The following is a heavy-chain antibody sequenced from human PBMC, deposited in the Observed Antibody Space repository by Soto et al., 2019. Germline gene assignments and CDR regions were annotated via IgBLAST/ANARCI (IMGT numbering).Heavy chain of an antibody. Sequence: QLQLRESGSGLVKPSQTLSLTCAVSGGSISSGGYSWSWIRQPPGKGLEWIGYIYHSGSTYYNPSLKSRVTISVDRSKNQFSLKLSSVTAADTAVYYCARVPGPWGQGTLDTVSS. CDR2: IYHSGST. J-gene: IGHJ5*02. CDR3: ARVPGP. CDR1: GGSISSGGYS. V-gene: IGHV4-30-2*01.